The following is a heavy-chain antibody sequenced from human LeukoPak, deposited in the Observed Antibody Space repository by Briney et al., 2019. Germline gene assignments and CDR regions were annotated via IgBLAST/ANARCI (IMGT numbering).Heavy chain of an antibody. Sequence: GGSLRLSCVASGFIFSNYGMSWVRQVPGKGLEWVSSVRVDGHTTFYADSVKGRFTISRDNSKNTLYLQMNSLRAADTAVYYCARDGAVAGFNIWGQGTMVTVSS. CDR1: GFIFSNYG. CDR3: ARDGAVAGFNI. D-gene: IGHD6-19*01. J-gene: IGHJ3*02. CDR2: VRVDGHTT. V-gene: IGHV3-23*01.